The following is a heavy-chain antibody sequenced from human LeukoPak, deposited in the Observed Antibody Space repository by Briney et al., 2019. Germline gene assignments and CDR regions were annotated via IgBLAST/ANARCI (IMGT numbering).Heavy chain of an antibody. D-gene: IGHD2-2*01. CDR1: VVTFSSYW. Sequence: GGSLRLSCAASVVTFSSYWMSWVRQAPGKGLEWVANIKQDGSEKYYVDSVKGRFTISRDNAKNSLYLQTNSLRAEDTAVYYCARVGYCSSTSCYAPSGVAFDIWGQGTMVTVSS. CDR3: ARVGYCSSTSCYAPSGVAFDI. V-gene: IGHV3-7*01. CDR2: IKQDGSEK. J-gene: IGHJ3*02.